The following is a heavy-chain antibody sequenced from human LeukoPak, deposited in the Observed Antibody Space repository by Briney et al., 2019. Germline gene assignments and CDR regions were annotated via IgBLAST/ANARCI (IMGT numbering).Heavy chain of an antibody. Sequence: GGSLRLSCAASGFTFDDYAMHWVRQAPGKGLERVSLISWDGGSTYYADSVKGRFTISRDNSKNSLYLQMNSLRAEDTALYYCAKVTGRAAAAGYYYGMDVWGKGTTVTVSS. D-gene: IGHD6-13*01. CDR3: AKVTGRAAAAGYYYGMDV. CDR2: ISWDGGST. J-gene: IGHJ6*04. V-gene: IGHV3-43D*04. CDR1: GFTFDDYA.